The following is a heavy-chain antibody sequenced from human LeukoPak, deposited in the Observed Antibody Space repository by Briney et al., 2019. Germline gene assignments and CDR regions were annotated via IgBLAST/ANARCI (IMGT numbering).Heavy chain of an antibody. D-gene: IGHD3-22*01. V-gene: IGHV3-15*01. CDR2: IKSKTDGGTT. Sequence: KPGGSRRLSCAASGFTFSNAWMSWVRQAPGKGLEWVGRIKSKTDGGTTDYAAPVKGRFTISRDDSKNTLYLQMNSLKTEDTAVYYCTTDFRYYYDSSGFDYWGQGTLVTVSS. CDR1: GFTFSNAW. J-gene: IGHJ4*02. CDR3: TTDFRYYYDSSGFDY.